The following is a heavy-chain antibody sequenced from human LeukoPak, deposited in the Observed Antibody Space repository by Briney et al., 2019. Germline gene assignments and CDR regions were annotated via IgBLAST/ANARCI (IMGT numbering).Heavy chain of an antibody. Sequence: GGSLRLSCAASGLTFSSYGMHWVRQAPGKGLEWVAVISYDGSNKYYADSVKGRFTISRDNSKNTLYLQMNSLRAEDTAVYYCAKTRSFRHFDWLLDFDYWGQGTLVTVSS. J-gene: IGHJ4*02. V-gene: IGHV3-30*18. D-gene: IGHD3-9*01. CDR2: ISYDGSNK. CDR1: GLTFSSYG. CDR3: AKTRSFRHFDWLLDFDY.